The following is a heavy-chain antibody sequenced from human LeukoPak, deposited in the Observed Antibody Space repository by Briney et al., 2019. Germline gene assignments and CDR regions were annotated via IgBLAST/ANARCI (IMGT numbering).Heavy chain of an antibody. D-gene: IGHD3-22*01. V-gene: IGHV3-9*01. CDR1: GFTFDDYA. Sequence: PGRSLRLSCAASGFTFDDYAMPWVRHAPGKGLEWVSGISWNSGNIDYADSVKGRFTISRDNAKNSLYLQMNSLSAEDTAFYYCAKDAHTHYDHPDYWGQGTLVTVSS. J-gene: IGHJ4*02. CDR3: AKDAHTHYDHPDY. CDR2: ISWNSGNI.